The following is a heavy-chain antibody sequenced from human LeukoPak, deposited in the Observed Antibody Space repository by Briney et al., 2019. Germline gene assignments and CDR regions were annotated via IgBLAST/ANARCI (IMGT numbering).Heavy chain of an antibody. J-gene: IGHJ4*02. D-gene: IGHD3-22*01. Sequence: GGSLRLSCAASGFTFSTYEMIGVRQAPGKGLEWVSKISDSGGPIYYAESVKGRFIISRDNAKNSLFLQMNSLRAEDTAVYYCARAYYYDGSGYYRAFDSWGQGTLVTVSS. CDR2: ISDSGGPI. CDR1: GFTFSTYE. V-gene: IGHV3-48*03. CDR3: ARAYYYDGSGYYRAFDS.